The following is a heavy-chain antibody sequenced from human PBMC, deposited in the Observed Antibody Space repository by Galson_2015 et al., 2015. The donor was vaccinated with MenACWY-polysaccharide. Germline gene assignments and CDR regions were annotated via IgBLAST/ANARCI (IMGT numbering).Heavy chain of an antibody. CDR2: ISFDGSDK. Sequence: SLRLACATSQLTFSAYGMHWVGQAPGKGLEWVAGISFDGSDKYYADSVRGRFSISRDNSKNTLFLQMNNVRTEDTAVFYCAKESAPHGYSSYYDYWGQGTLVTVSS. D-gene: IGHD5-18*01. V-gene: IGHV3-30*18. J-gene: IGHJ4*02. CDR1: QLTFSAYG. CDR3: AKESAPHGYSSYYDY.